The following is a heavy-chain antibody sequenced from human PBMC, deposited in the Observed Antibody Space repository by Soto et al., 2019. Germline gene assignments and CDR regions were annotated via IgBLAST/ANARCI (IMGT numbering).Heavy chain of an antibody. J-gene: IGHJ3*02. CDR1: GYTFTSYG. V-gene: IGHV1-18*01. CDR3: ARDLGNPHYYDSTPADDAFDI. CDR2: ISAYNGNT. D-gene: IGHD3-22*01. Sequence: GASVKVSCKASGYTFTSYGISWVRQAPGQGLEWMGWISAYNGNTNYAQKLQGRVTMTTDTSTSTAYMELRSLRSDDTAVYYCARDLGNPHYYDSTPADDAFDIWGQGTMVTVSS.